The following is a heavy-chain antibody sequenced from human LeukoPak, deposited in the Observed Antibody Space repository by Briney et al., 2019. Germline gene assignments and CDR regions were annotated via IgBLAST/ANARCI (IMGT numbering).Heavy chain of an antibody. CDR3: ARGKVRGVFDP. CDR2: IYYSGST. J-gene: IGHJ5*02. CDR1: GGSISSGDYY. V-gene: IGHV4-30-4*01. D-gene: IGHD3-10*01. Sequence: PSQTLSLTCTVSGGSISSGDYYWSWIRQPPGKGLERIGYIYYSGSTYYNPSLKSRVTISVDTSKNQFSLKLSSVTAADTAVYYCARGKVRGVFDPWGQGTLVTVSS.